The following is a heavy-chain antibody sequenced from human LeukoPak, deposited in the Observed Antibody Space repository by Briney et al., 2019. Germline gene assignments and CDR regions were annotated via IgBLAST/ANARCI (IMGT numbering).Heavy chain of an antibody. CDR3: ARVQDSSGYFLNWFDP. CDR2: IIPIFGTA. Sequence: ASVKVSCKASGGTFSSYAISWVRQAPGQGLEWMGGIIPIFGTANYAQKFQGRVTITADESTSTAYMELNSLRSEDTAVYYCARVQDSSGYFLNWFDPWGQGTLVTVSS. J-gene: IGHJ5*02. D-gene: IGHD3-22*01. CDR1: GGTFSSYA. V-gene: IGHV1-69*13.